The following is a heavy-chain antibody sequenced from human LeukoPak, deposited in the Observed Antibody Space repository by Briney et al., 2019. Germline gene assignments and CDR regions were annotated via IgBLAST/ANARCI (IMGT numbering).Heavy chain of an antibody. J-gene: IGHJ4*02. CDR3: ARSRKVGHDFWSAYYLRYYFDY. Sequence: SETLSLTCAVYGGSFSGYSRSWIRQPPGKGLEWIGGINHSGSTTINPALKSRVTISVDQSKNQFALKLSSVTAAATAVYYCARSRKVGHDFWSAYYLRYYFDYWGQGTLVTVSS. V-gene: IGHV4-34*01. CDR2: INHSGST. D-gene: IGHD3-3*01. CDR1: GGSFSGYS.